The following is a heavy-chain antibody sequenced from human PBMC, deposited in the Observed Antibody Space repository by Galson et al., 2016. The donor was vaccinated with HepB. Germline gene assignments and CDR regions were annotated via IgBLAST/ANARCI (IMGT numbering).Heavy chain of an antibody. CDR3: ARVSTAVTGNLFDR. CDR1: GGSIISDTYY. CDR2: ISYSGTT. D-gene: IGHD6-19*01. Sequence: SETLSLTCTVSGGSIISDTYYWVWVRQPPGKGLEWIASISYSGTTFYRSSPPGRVTISVDTSKNQFSLKVDFVTAADTAVYYCARVSTAVTGNLFDRWGQGILVTVSS. J-gene: IGHJ4*02. V-gene: IGHV4-39*01.